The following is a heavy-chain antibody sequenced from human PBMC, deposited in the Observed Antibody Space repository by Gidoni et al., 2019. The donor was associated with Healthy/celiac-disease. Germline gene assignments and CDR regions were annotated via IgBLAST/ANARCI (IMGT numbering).Heavy chain of an antibody. CDR1: GFACSDST. CDR2: ISSSSSYT. J-gene: IGHJ3*02. V-gene: IGHV3-11*06. D-gene: IGHD1-26*01. CDR3: ATGAHPDQGGSLTSDDAFDI. Sequence: QVQLVESGGGLVKPGGSLRISCAASGFACSDSTMRWIRQAPGKGLEWVTCISSSSSYTNDADSVTGRFTISRDNAKTSLYLQMNSLRAEDTSVYYCATGAHPDQGGSLTSDDAFDIWGQGTMVTVSS.